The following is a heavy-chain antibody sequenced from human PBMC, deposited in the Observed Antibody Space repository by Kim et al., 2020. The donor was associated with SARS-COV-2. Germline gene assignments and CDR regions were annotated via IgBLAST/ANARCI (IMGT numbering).Heavy chain of an antibody. Sequence: GGSLRLSCAASGFTFDDYAMHWVRQAPGKGLEWVSGISWNSGSIGYADSVKGRFTISRDNAKNSLYLQMNSLRAEDTALYYCAKFNDPYNWFDPWGQGTL. V-gene: IGHV3-9*01. J-gene: IGHJ5*02. D-gene: IGHD1-1*01. CDR1: GFTFDDYA. CDR3: AKFNDPYNWFDP. CDR2: ISWNSGSI.